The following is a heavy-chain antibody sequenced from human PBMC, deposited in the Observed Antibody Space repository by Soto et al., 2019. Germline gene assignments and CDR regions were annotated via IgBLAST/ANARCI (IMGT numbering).Heavy chain of an antibody. J-gene: IGHJ6*02. Sequence: SETLSLTCDVSGDTISTGGYTWAWIRQPPGKALEWIGHTYHSGNPYYNPSLKSRVIISVDRSKNQFSLKVRSVTAADTAVYYCARGLFWFGELFSGGMDVWGQGTKVTVSS. V-gene: IGHV4-30-2*01. CDR1: GDTISTGGYT. CDR3: ARGLFWFGELFSGGMDV. CDR2: TYHSGNP. D-gene: IGHD3-10*01.